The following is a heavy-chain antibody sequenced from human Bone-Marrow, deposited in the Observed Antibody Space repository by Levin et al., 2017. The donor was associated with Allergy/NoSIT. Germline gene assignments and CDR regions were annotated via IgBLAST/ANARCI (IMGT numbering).Heavy chain of an antibody. CDR3: ARVENDYYDSSGYFRAFDI. D-gene: IGHD3-22*01. Sequence: GESLKISCAASGFTFSSYAMHWVRQAPGKGLEWVAVISYDGSNKYYADSVKGRFTISRDNSKNTLYLQMNSLRAEDTAVYYCARVENDYYDSSGYFRAFDIWGQGTMVTVSS. CDR1: GFTFSSYA. J-gene: IGHJ3*02. V-gene: IGHV3-30*04. CDR2: ISYDGSNK.